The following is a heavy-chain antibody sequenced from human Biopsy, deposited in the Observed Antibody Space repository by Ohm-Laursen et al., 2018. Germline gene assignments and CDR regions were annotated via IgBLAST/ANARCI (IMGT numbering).Heavy chain of an antibody. V-gene: IGHV3-11*04. J-gene: IGHJ4*02. CDR3: ASYDEAGGYFAY. CDR1: GFTFSDYY. CDR2: ISGIGDTT. Sequence: SLRLSCAASGFTFSDYYMSWIRQAPGRGLEWVSHISGIGDTTYYADSVKGRFTISRDNAKNTLYLQLNSLRAEDTALCYCASYDEAGGYFAYWGQGALVTVSS. D-gene: IGHD2-8*02.